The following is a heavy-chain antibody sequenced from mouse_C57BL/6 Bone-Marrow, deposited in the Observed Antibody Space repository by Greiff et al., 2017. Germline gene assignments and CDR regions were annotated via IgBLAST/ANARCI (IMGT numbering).Heavy chain of an antibody. CDR1: GYTFTSYW. V-gene: IGHV1-5*01. CDR2: IYPGNSDT. CDR3: TRSPPYYYGSSRGY. D-gene: IGHD1-1*01. Sequence: EVQLQQSGTVLARPGASVKMSCKTSGYTFTSYWMHWVKQRPGQGLEWIGAIYPGNSDTSYNQKFKGKAKLTAVTSASTAYMELSSLTNDDSAVYYCTRSPPYYYGSSRGYWGQGTTLTVSS. J-gene: IGHJ2*01.